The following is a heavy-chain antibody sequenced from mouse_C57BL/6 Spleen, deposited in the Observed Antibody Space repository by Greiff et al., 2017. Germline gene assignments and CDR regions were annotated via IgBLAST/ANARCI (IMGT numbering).Heavy chain of an antibody. J-gene: IGHJ2*01. V-gene: IGHV1-69*01. CDR3: ANLGRDYFDY. CDR1: GYTFTSYW. Sequence: QVQLQQPGAELVMPGASVKLSCKASGYTFTSYWMHWVKQRPGQGLEWIGEIDPSDSYTNYNQKFKGKSTLTVDKSASTAYMQLSSLTSEDSAVYYCANLGRDYFDYWGQGTTLTVSS. CDR2: IDPSDSYT. D-gene: IGHD4-1*01.